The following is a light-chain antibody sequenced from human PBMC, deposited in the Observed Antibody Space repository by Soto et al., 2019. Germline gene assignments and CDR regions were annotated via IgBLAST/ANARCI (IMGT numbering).Light chain of an antibody. V-gene: IGKV3-20*01. CDR2: GAS. CDR1: QSISSRY. CDR3: QQYATSLPELT. Sequence: EIVLTQSPATLSLSPGERATLSCRVSQSISSRYLAWYQQKPGQAPRLVIYGASNRATDIPDRFSGSGSGTDFTLTISRLEPEDFAVYYCQQYATSLPELTFGGGTKVEIK. J-gene: IGKJ4*01.